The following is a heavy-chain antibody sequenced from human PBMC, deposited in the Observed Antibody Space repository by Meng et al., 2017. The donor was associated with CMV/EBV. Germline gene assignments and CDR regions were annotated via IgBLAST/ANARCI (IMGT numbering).Heavy chain of an antibody. CDR2: IKQDGSEK. Sequence: GGSLRLSCAASGFTFSSYWMSWVRQAPGKGLEWVANIKQDGSEKYYVDSVKGRFTISRDSAKNSLYLQMNSLRAEDTAVYYCARSQDYGDLRGLGYWGQGTLVTVSS. CDR1: GFTFSSYW. V-gene: IGHV3-7*01. J-gene: IGHJ4*02. CDR3: ARSQDYGDLRGLGY. D-gene: IGHD4-17*01.